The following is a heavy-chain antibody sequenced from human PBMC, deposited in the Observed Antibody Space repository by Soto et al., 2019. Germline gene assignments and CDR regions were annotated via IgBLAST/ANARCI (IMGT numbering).Heavy chain of an antibody. J-gene: IGHJ5*01. CDR3: TILPWADYRDIFDP. D-gene: IGHD4-17*01. CDR1: GGSISSDY. V-gene: IGHV4-59*01. Sequence: SETLSLTCTVSGGSISSDYWSWIRQPPGKGLEWIGYIYYTGTTNYNPSLKSRVTISVDTSKNQFSLKLSSVTTADTAVYYCTILPWADYRDIFDPCAQGTLVTVSS. CDR2: IYYTGTT.